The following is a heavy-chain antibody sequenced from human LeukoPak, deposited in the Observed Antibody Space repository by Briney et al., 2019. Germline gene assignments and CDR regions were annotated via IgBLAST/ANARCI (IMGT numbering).Heavy chain of an antibody. D-gene: IGHD3-3*02. Sequence: PSETLSLTCTVSGGSISSNSYYWGWIRQPPGKGLEWIGSVHYSGSTYYNPSLKSRVTISVDTSKNQFSLKLSSVTAADTAVYYCARANETHIWSGYFEGYYYYYYMDVWGKGTTVTVSS. V-gene: IGHV4-39*07. CDR2: VHYSGST. CDR3: ARANETHIWSGYFEGYYYYYYMDV. CDR1: GGSISSNSYY. J-gene: IGHJ6*03.